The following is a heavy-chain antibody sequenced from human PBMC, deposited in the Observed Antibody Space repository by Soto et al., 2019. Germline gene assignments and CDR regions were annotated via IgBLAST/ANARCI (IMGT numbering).Heavy chain of an antibody. CDR1: GYTFTSYG. CDR2: ISAYNGNT. CDR3: ARDLAGNDYFDY. D-gene: IGHD6-19*01. Sequence: GASVKVSCKASGYTFTSYGISWVRQAPGQGLEWMGWISAYNGNTNYAQKLQGRVTMTRDTSISTAYMELSRLRSDDTAVYYCARDLAGNDYFDYWGQGTLVTVSS. J-gene: IGHJ4*02. V-gene: IGHV1-18*04.